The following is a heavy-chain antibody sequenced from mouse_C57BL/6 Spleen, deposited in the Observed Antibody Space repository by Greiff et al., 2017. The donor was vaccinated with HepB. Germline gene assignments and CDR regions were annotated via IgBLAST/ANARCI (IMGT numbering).Heavy chain of an antibody. J-gene: IGHJ1*03. V-gene: IGHV2-2*01. CDR1: GFSLTSYG. Sequence: VMLVESGPGLVQPSQSLSITCTVSGFSLTSYGVHWVRQSPGKGLEWLGVIWSGGSTDYNAAFISRLSISKDNSKSQVFFKMNSLQADDTAIYYCARHGSSFWYFDVCGTGTTVTVSS. CDR3: ARHGSSFWYFDV. D-gene: IGHD1-1*01. CDR2: IWSGGST.